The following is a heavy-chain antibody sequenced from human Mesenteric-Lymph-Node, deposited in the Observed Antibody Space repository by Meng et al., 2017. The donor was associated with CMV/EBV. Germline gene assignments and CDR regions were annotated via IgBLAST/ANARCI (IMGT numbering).Heavy chain of an antibody. D-gene: IGHD2-2*01. CDR3: ARAWGYCTSTSCSPAFDS. Sequence: SETLSLTCTVSGGSISSYYWSWIRQPPGKGLEWIGYVYYSGSTNYNPSLKSRVTISVDTSKSQFSLNLSSVTAADTAVYYCARAWGYCTSTSCSPAFDSWGQGTLVTVSS. J-gene: IGHJ4*02. V-gene: IGHV4-59*01. CDR1: GGSISSYY. CDR2: VYYSGST.